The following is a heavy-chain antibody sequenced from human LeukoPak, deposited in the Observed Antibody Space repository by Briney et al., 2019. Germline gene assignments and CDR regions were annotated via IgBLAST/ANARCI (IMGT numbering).Heavy chain of an antibody. CDR2: IYYSGST. CDR1: GGSVSSGSYY. D-gene: IGHD4-17*01. CDR3: ARARVITHDFDY. J-gene: IGHJ4*02. V-gene: IGHV4-61*01. Sequence: SETLSLTCTVSGGSVSSGSYYWSWIRQPPGKGLEWIGYIYYSGSTNYNPSLKSRVTISVDTSKNQFSLKLSSVTAADTAVYYCARARVITHDFDYWGQGTLVTVSS.